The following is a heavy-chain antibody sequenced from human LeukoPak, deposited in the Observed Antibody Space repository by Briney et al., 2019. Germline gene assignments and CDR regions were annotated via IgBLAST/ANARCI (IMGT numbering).Heavy chain of an antibody. D-gene: IGHD6-13*01. J-gene: IGHJ4*02. V-gene: IGHV3-30*18. Sequence: GRSLRLSCAASGFTFSSYGMHRVRQAPGKGLEWVAVISYDGSNKYYADSVKGRFTISRDNSKNTLYLQMNSLRAEDTAVYYCAKVALTGYSSSWLDYWGQGTLVTVSS. CDR2: ISYDGSNK. CDR3: AKVALTGYSSSWLDY. CDR1: GFTFSSYG.